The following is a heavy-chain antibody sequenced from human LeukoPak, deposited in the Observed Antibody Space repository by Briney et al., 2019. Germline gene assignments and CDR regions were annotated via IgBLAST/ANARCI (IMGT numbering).Heavy chain of an antibody. CDR1: GFTFSNYD. J-gene: IGHJ4*02. V-gene: IGHV3-13*01. CDR2: IGTAGDT. CDR3: ASSPAYSSSWYAIDN. Sequence: GGSLRLSCAASGFTFSNYDMHWVRQAAGKGLEWVSAIGTAGDTYYPGSVKGRFTISRENAKNSLYLQMNCLSAGDTAVYYCASSPAYSSSWYAIDNWGQGTLVIVSS. D-gene: IGHD6-13*01.